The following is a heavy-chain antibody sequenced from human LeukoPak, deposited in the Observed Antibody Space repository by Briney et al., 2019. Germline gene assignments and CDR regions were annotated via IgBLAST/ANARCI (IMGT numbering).Heavy chain of an antibody. D-gene: IGHD6-13*01. CDR3: ARSIPYGTTWYGRSDY. V-gene: IGHV3-53*01. CDR1: GFTVSSNY. J-gene: IGHJ4*02. Sequence: QTGGSLRLSCAASGFTVSSNYMSWVRQAPGKGLEWVSVIYSGGSTYYADSVKGRFTISRDNALNSLYLQMNSLRAEDTAIYYCARSIPYGTTWYGRSDYWGQGTLVTVSS. CDR2: IYSGGST.